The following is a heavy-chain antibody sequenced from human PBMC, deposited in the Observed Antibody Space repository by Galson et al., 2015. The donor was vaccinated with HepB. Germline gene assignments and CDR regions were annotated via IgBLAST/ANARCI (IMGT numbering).Heavy chain of an antibody. J-gene: IGHJ4*02. CDR2: ISYDGSNK. Sequence: SLRLSCAASGFTFSSYGMHWVRQAPGKGLEWVAVISYDGSNKYYADSVKGRFTISRDNSKNTLYLQMNSLRAEDTAVYYCAKVDAQIVGATRGGGNYWGQGTLVTVSS. CDR1: GFTFSSYG. CDR3: AKVDAQIVGATRGGGNY. D-gene: IGHD1-26*01. V-gene: IGHV3-30*18.